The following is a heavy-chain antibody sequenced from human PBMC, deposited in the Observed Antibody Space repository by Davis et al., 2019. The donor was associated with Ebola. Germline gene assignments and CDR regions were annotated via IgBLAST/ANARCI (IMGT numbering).Heavy chain of an antibody. CDR2: ISGSGGST. Sequence: GESLKISCAASGFTFSSYAMSWVRQAPGKGLEWVSAISGSGGSTYYADSVKGRFTISRDNSKNTLYLQMNSLRAEDTAVYYCAKDHPPYRRAVAGLYFDYWGQGTLVTVSS. CDR1: GFTFSSYA. CDR3: AKDHPPYRRAVAGLYFDY. V-gene: IGHV3-23*01. J-gene: IGHJ4*02. D-gene: IGHD6-19*01.